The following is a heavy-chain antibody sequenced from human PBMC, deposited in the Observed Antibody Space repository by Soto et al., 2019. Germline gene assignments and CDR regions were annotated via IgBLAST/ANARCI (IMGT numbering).Heavy chain of an antibody. J-gene: IGHJ3*02. D-gene: IGHD6-13*01. CDR2: ISWNSGSI. Sequence: GGSLRLSCAASGFTFDDYAMHWVRQAPGKGLEWVSGISWNSGSIGYADSVKGRFTISRDNAKNSLYLQMNSLRAEDTALYYCAKDKAVAAAGAFDIWGQGTMVTVSS. CDR3: AKDKAVAAAGAFDI. V-gene: IGHV3-9*01. CDR1: GFTFDDYA.